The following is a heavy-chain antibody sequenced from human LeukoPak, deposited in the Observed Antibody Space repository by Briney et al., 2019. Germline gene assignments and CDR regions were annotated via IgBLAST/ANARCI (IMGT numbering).Heavy chain of an antibody. CDR1: GGSFSGYY. V-gene: IGHV4-34*01. CDR2: INHSGST. J-gene: IGHJ5*02. Sequence: SETLSLTCAVYGGSFSGYYWSWIRQPPGKGLEWIGEINHSGSTNYNPSLKSRVTISVDTSKNQFSLKLSSVTAADTAVYYCARVTTIFGVVVPWFDPWGQGTLVTVSS. CDR3: ARVTTIFGVVVPWFDP. D-gene: IGHD3-3*01.